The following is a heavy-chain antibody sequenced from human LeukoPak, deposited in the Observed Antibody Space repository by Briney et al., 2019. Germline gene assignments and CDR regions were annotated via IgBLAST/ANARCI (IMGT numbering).Heavy chain of an antibody. CDR2: IYYSGST. V-gene: IGHV4-39*07. CDR3: ARGYQELTFHH. CDR1: GGSVSSSSYY. J-gene: IGHJ1*01. D-gene: IGHD2-2*01. Sequence: SEALSLTCTVSGGSVSSSSYYWGWIRQPPGKGLEWIGSIYYSGSTYYNPSLKSRVTISVDTSKNQFSLKLSSVTAADTAFYYCARGYQELTFHHWGQGTLVTVSS.